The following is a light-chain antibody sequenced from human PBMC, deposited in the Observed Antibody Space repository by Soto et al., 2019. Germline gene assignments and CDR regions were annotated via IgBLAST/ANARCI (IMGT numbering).Light chain of an antibody. Sequence: DIQMTQSPSSVSASVEDRVTITCRTSQGISNSLAWYQQKPGEVPKLLIFAASTLQSGVPSRFSGSGSGTDFTLTISGLQPEDVGTYYCQTYKSAPLTFGPGTKVDIK. CDR1: QGISNS. V-gene: IGKV1-27*01. J-gene: IGKJ3*01. CDR2: AAS. CDR3: QTYKSAPLT.